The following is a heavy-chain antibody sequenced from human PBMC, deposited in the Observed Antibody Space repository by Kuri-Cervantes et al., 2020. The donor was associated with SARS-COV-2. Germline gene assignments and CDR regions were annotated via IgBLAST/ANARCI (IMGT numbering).Heavy chain of an antibody. Sequence: GESLKISCAASGFTFSSYAMHWVRQAPGKGLEWVAVISYDGSNKYYADSVKGRFTISRDNSKNTLYLQMNSLRSEDTAVYYCARGPEQWLATGGAKYYYYYYMDVWGKGTTVTVSS. CDR3: ARGPEQWLATGGAKYYYYYYMDV. CDR2: ISYDGSNK. V-gene: IGHV3-30-3*01. CDR1: GFTFSSYA. J-gene: IGHJ6*03. D-gene: IGHD6-19*01.